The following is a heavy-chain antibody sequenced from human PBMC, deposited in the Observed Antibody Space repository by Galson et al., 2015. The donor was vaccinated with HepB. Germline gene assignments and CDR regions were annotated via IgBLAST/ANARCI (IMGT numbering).Heavy chain of an antibody. CDR1: GGSISSYY. CDR3: ARRYEGAFDP. D-gene: IGHD1-26*01. Sequence: LTCTVSGGSISSYYWSWIRQPPGKGLEWIGYIYYSGSTNYNPSLKSRVTISVDTSKNQFSLKLSSVTAADTAVYYCARRYEGAFDPWGQGTLVTVSS. J-gene: IGHJ5*02. V-gene: IGHV4-59*01. CDR2: IYYSGST.